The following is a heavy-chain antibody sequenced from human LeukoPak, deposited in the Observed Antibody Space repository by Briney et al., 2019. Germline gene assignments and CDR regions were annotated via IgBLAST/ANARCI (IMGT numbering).Heavy chain of an antibody. D-gene: IGHD3-22*01. CDR3: ARRPYSDTSGRLSDV. Sequence: EPGGSLRLSCAASGFAFSSYNMNWVRQAPGKGLEWVSYICSSGSPTHYADSVGGRFTISRDNAKNSLHLQMNSLRDEDTAVYFCARRPYSDTSGRLSDVWGQGTTVTVSS. J-gene: IGHJ6*02. CDR2: ICSSGSPT. V-gene: IGHV3-48*02. CDR1: GFAFSSYN.